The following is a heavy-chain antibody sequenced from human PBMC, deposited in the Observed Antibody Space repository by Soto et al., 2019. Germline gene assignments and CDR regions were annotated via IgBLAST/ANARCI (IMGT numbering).Heavy chain of an antibody. J-gene: IGHJ1*01. D-gene: IGHD3-22*01. CDR3: AKSRDSSGYNSAEYFQH. CDR2: ISYDGSNK. V-gene: IGHV3-30*18. Sequence: GGSLRLSCAASGFTFSSYGMHWVRQAPGKGLEWVAVISYDGSNKYYADSVKGRFTISRDNSKNTLYLQMNSLTAEDTAVFYCAKSRDSSGYNSAEYFQHWGQGTVVTVSS. CDR1: GFTFSSYG.